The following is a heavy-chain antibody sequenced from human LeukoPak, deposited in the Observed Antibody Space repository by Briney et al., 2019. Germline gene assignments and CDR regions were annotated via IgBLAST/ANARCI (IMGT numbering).Heavy chain of an antibody. J-gene: IGHJ6*03. CDR1: GFTFSSYC. V-gene: IGHV3-23*01. D-gene: IGHD3-16*01. CDR2: INGNGGST. Sequence: GGSLRLSCAASGFTFSSYCMNWVRQAPGKGLEWVSPINGNGGSTYYADSVKGRFTISRDNSKNTLYLQMNSLRAEDTAVYYCASVGGALGDDYYLLYRAVWGKGPRVSVS. CDR3: ASVGGALGDDYYLLYRAV.